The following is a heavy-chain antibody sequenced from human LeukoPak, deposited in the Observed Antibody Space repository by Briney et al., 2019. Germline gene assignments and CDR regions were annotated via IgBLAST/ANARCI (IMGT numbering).Heavy chain of an antibody. CDR1: GDSVSSNSAA. J-gene: IGHJ4*02. D-gene: IGHD6-13*01. Sequence: SQTLSLTCAISGDSVSSNSAAWTWIRQSPSRGPEWLGRTYYRSKWYNDYAVSVRSRITINPDTSNNQFSLQLNSVTPEDTAVYYCARGVAPTGLTNWGQGTLVTVSS. CDR3: ARGVAPTGLTN. V-gene: IGHV6-1*01. CDR2: TYYRSKWYN.